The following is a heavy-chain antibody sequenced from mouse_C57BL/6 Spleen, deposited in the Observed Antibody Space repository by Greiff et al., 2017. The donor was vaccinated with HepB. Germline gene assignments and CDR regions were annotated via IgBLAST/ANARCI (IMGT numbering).Heavy chain of an antibody. V-gene: IGHV5-2*03. Sequence: EVKLVESGGGLVQPGESLKLSCESNEYEFPSHDMSWVRKTPEKRLELVAAINSDGGSTYYPETMERRFIISRDNTKKTLYLQMSSLRSEDTALYYCASYGNYVRAMDYWGQGTSVTVSA. CDR3: ASYGNYVRAMDY. CDR2: INSDGGST. CDR1: EYEFPSHD. J-gene: IGHJ4*01. D-gene: IGHD2-1*01.